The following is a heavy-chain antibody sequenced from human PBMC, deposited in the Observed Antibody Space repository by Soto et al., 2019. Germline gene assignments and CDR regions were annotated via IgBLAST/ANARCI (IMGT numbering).Heavy chain of an antibody. V-gene: IGHV4-59*11. J-gene: IGHJ6*02. CDR1: GGSISSHY. D-gene: IGHD1-26*01. CDR2: IYYRGRT. CDR3: ARDGREASGMDV. Sequence: SETLSLTCTVSGGSISSHYWSWVRQGPGKGLEWIGHIYYRGRTSYNPSLRSRSTISVDTSNNQFSLKLNSVTTADTAVYYCARDGREASGMDVWGQGTKVTVSS.